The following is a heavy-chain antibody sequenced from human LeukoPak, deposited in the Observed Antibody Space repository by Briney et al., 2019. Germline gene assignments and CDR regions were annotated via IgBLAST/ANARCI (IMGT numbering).Heavy chain of an antibody. CDR2: ISWNSGSI. V-gene: IGHV3-9*01. Sequence: PGGSLRLSCAASGFTFDDYAMHWVRQAPGKGLEWVSGISWNSGSIGYADSVKGRFTISRDNAKNSLYLQMNSLRAEDTALYYCARDGYSFGHDFDYWGQGTLVTVSS. CDR1: GFTFDDYA. J-gene: IGHJ4*02. D-gene: IGHD5-18*01. CDR3: ARDGYSFGHDFDY.